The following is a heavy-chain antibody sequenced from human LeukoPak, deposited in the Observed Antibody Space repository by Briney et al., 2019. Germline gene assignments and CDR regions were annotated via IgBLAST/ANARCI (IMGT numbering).Heavy chain of an antibody. CDR2: FDPEDGET. D-gene: IGHD3-22*01. J-gene: IGHJ3*02. Sequence: GASVKVSCKVSGYTLTELSMHWVRQAPGKGLEWMGGFDPEDGETIYEQKFQGRVNMTEDTSTDTAYMELTSLRSEDTTVYYCATLTPYYYDSSGASPPWYYNAFDIWDQGTMVTVSS. CDR1: GYTLTELS. CDR3: ATLTPYYYDSSGASPPWYYNAFDI. V-gene: IGHV1-24*01.